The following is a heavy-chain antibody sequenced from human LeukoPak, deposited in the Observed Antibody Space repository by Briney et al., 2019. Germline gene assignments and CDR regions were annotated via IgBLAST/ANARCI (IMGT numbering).Heavy chain of an antibody. D-gene: IGHD2-2*01. J-gene: IGHJ2*01. CDR2: IYHSGST. Sequence: PSETLSLTCTVSGYSISSGYYWGWIRQPPGKGPEWIGSIYHSGSTYYNPSLKSRVTISVDTSKNQFSLRLSSVTAADTAVYYCARPIVVVPAATSDWYFDLWGRGTLVTVSS. CDR3: ARPIVVVPAATSDWYFDL. V-gene: IGHV4-38-2*02. CDR1: GYSISSGYY.